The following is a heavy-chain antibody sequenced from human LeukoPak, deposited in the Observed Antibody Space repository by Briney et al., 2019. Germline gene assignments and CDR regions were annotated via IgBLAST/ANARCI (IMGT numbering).Heavy chain of an antibody. CDR1: GGSISSSSYY. Sequence: SETLSLTCTVSGGSISSSSYYWGWIRQPPGKGLEWIGSIYYSGRTYYNPSLKSRVTISVDTSKNQFSLKLSSVTAADTAVYYCASRLRFLEWLSNDYGGQGTLVTVSS. CDR3: ASRLRFLEWLSNDY. D-gene: IGHD3-3*01. CDR2: IYYSGRT. J-gene: IGHJ4*02. V-gene: IGHV4-39*01.